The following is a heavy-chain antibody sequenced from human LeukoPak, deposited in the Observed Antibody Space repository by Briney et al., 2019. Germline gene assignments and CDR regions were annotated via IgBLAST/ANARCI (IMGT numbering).Heavy chain of an antibody. CDR3: ARNMGDY. V-gene: IGHV3-7*04. CDR2: INQDGTEK. D-gene: IGHD2/OR15-2a*01. CDR1: GFTFSSFG. Sequence: GGSLRLSCAASGFTFSSFGMHWVRQAPGKGLEWVANINQDGTEKNYVDSVKGRFTISRDNAKNSLYLQMNSLRAEDTAVYYCARNMGDYWGQGTLVTVSS. J-gene: IGHJ4*02.